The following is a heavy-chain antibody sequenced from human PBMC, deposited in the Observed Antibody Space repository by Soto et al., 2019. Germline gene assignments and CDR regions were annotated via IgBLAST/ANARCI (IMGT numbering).Heavy chain of an antibody. J-gene: IGHJ5*02. CDR3: ARRERYYGSPGWFDP. V-gene: IGHV4-39*01. Sequence: SETLSLTCSVSGGSISSFAYYWGWIRQPPGKGLEWIGTVYYNENTYYNPSLKSRVTISVDTAKNQFSLNLRSVTAADTAIYFCARRERYYGSPGWFDPWGQGTLVTAPQ. CDR2: VYYNENT. CDR1: GGSISSFAYY. D-gene: IGHD3-10*01.